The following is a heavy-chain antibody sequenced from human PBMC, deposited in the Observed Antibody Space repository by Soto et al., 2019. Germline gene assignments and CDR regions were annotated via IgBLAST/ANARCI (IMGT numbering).Heavy chain of an antibody. CDR1: GFTFSSYG. D-gene: IGHD5-18*01. J-gene: IGHJ5*02. CDR2: ISYDGSNK. Sequence: VGSLRLSCAASGFTFSSYGMHWVRQAPGKGLEWVAVISYDGSNKYYADSVKGRFTISRDNSKNTLYLQMNSLRAEDTAVYYCAKRGYGRYNWFDPWGQGTLVTVSS. CDR3: AKRGYGRYNWFDP. V-gene: IGHV3-30*18.